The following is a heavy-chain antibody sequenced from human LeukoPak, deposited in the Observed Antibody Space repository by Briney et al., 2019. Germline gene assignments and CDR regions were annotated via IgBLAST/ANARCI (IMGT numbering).Heavy chain of an antibody. CDR3: ARVTALYYYMDV. CDR1: GYTFTSYG. J-gene: IGHJ6*03. CDR2: ISTYKGNT. V-gene: IGHV1-18*01. Sequence: ASVKVSCKASGYTFTSYGISWVRQAPGQGLEWMGWISTYKGNTNYAQKLQGRVTMTTDTSTSTVYMELRSLRSDDTAVYYCARVTALYYYMDVWGKGTTVTISS.